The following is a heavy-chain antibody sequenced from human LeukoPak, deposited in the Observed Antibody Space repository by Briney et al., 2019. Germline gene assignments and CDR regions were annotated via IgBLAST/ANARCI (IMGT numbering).Heavy chain of an antibody. Sequence: PSETLSLTCAVYGGSFSGYYWSWIRRPPGKGLEWIGEINHSGSTNYNPSLKSRVTISLDTSKNQFSLKLSAVTAADTAVYYCARGPAADSSGWYGTDYWGQGTLVTVSS. CDR3: ARGPAADSSGWYGTDY. J-gene: IGHJ4*02. CDR2: INHSGST. D-gene: IGHD6-19*01. V-gene: IGHV4-34*01. CDR1: GGSFSGYY.